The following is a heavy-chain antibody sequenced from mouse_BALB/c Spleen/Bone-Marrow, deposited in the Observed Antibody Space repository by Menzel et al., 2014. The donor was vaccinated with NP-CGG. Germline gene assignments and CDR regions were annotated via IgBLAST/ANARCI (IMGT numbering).Heavy chain of an antibody. CDR2: IDPENGNT. Sequence: EVQLQQSGAEIVRPGALVKLSCKASGFNIKDYYMQWVKQRPEQGLEWIGWIDPENGNTIYDPKFQGKASITADTSSNTAYLQLSSLTSEDTAVYDCARGDGYAMDYWGQGTSVTVSS. CDR1: GFNIKDYY. V-gene: IGHV14-1*02. J-gene: IGHJ4*01. CDR3: ARGDGYAMDY.